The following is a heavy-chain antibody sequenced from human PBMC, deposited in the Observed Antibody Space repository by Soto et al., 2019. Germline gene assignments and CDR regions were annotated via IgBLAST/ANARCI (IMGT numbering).Heavy chain of an antibody. Sequence: LILSCAASGFTFSSCSSNWVRQAPGKGLEWVSSISSSSSYIYYADSVKGRFTISRDNAKNSLYLQMNSLRAEDTAVYYCARVGYRYFDYWGQGTLVTVSS. CDR3: ARVGYRYFDY. CDR2: ISSSSSYI. V-gene: IGHV3-21*01. J-gene: IGHJ4*02. D-gene: IGHD5-18*01. CDR1: GFTFSSCS.